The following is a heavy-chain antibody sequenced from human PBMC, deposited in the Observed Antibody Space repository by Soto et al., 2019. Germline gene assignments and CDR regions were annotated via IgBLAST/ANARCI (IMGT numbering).Heavy chain of an antibody. J-gene: IGHJ4*02. CDR1: GYSISSGYY. D-gene: IGHD1-26*01. CDR2: IGVYANT. Sequence: PSETLSLTCAVSGYSISSGYYWGWLRQPPGKGLEWVSAIGVYANTYYADSVKGRFTISRDDSRNTVHLQLNSLRVDDTAVYYCAKESTVGSPGDYFDSWGQGTLVTVSS. V-gene: IGHV3-53*03. CDR3: AKESTVGSPGDYFDS.